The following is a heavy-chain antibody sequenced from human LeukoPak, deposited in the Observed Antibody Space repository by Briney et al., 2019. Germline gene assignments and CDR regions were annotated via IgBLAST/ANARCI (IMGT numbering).Heavy chain of an antibody. CDR2: IYSGGST. CDR3: AKDGLLLNIYDHYYYYMDV. V-gene: IGHV3-53*05. J-gene: IGHJ6*03. Sequence: PGGSLRLSCAASGFTVSSNYMSWVRQAPGKGLEWVSVIYSGGSTYYADSVKGRFTISRDNSKSTLSLQMNSLRPEDTAIYYCAKDGLLLNIYDHYYYYMDVWGKGTTVTVSS. D-gene: IGHD3/OR15-3a*01. CDR1: GFTVSSNY.